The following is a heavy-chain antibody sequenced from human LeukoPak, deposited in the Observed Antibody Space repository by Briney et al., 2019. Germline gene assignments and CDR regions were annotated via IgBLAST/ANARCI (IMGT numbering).Heavy chain of an antibody. CDR3: ARGRGSSTRYLEYFDY. J-gene: IGHJ4*02. Sequence: KPSGTLSLTCTVSGGSISSSSYYWGWVRQPPGKGLEWIGSIYYSGSTYYNPSLKSRVTISVDTSKNQFSLKLSSVTAADTAVYYCARGRGSSTRYLEYFDYWGQGTLVTVSS. CDR1: GGSISSSSYY. V-gene: IGHV4-39*01. CDR2: IYYSGST. D-gene: IGHD2-2*01.